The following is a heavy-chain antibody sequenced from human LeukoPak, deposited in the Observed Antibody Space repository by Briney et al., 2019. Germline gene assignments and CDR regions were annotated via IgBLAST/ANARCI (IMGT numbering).Heavy chain of an antibody. CDR3: AKDGRTCPYFRDV. Sequence: GGSLRLSCAVSGFTFSSYAMTWVRQAPGKGLQCVSAVCGSGVHTYYADSVKGRFTISRDNSRDTLYLQMNSLRAEDTAIYMCAKDGRTCPYFRDVWGKGTTVIVSS. CDR1: GFTFSSYA. V-gene: IGHV3-23*01. CDR2: VCGSGVHT. J-gene: IGHJ6*04. D-gene: IGHD2-15*01.